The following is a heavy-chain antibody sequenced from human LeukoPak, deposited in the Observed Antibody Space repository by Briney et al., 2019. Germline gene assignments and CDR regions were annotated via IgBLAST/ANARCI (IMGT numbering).Heavy chain of an antibody. CDR1: GGGFRGFY. J-gene: IGHJ4*02. CDR2: INHSGST. V-gene: IGHV4-34*01. CDR3: ARAAQLWFFDY. Sequence: SETLSLPPAVYGGGFRGFYWRWIPHPPRKGLEWIGEINHSGSTNYNPSLKSRVTISVDTSKNQFSLKLSSVTAADTAVYYCARAAQLWFFDYWGQGTLVTVSS. D-gene: IGHD5-18*01.